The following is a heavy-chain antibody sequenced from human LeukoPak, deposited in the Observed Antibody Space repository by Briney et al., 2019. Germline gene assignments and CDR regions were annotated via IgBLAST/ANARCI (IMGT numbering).Heavy chain of an antibody. V-gene: IGHV3-48*03. J-gene: IGHJ4*02. D-gene: IGHD2-21*01. CDR2: ISSRGTTI. Sequence: GGSLRLSCAASGFTFSRYEMNWVRQAPGKGLEWVSYISSRGTTIYYADSVKGRFTISRDNAKNSLYLQMNRLRAEDTAVYYCARVTDWYIDYWGQGTLVTVSS. CDR1: GFTFSRYE. CDR3: ARVTDWYIDY.